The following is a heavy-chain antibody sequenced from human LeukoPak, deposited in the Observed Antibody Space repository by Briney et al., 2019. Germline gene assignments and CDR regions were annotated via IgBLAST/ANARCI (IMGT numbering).Heavy chain of an antibody. J-gene: IGHJ4*02. CDR3: AGGYDYGDYGY. CDR2: TYYSGST. D-gene: IGHD4-17*01. Sequence: SETLSLTCTVSGGSISSYYWSWIRQPPGKGLEWIGYTYYSGSTNYNPPLKSRVTISVDTSKNQFSLKLSSVTAADTAVYYRAGGYDYGDYGYWGQGTLVTVSS. CDR1: GGSISSYY. V-gene: IGHV4-59*01.